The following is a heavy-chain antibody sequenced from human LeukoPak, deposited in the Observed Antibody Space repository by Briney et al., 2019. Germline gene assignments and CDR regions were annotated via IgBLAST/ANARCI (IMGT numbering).Heavy chain of an antibody. J-gene: IGHJ4*02. Sequence: PGGSLSLSCAASGFTFSSYGMHWVRQAPGKGLEWVAFIRYDGSNKYYADSVKGRFTISRDNSKNTLFLQMNSLRAEDTAVYYCAAFDFDYWGQGTLVTVSS. CDR3: AAFDFDY. V-gene: IGHV3-30*02. D-gene: IGHD2/OR15-2a*01. CDR1: GFTFSSYG. CDR2: IRYDGSNK.